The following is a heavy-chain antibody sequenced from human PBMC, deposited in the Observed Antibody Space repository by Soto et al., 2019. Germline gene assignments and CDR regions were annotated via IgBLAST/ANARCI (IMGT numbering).Heavy chain of an antibody. D-gene: IGHD5-12*01. J-gene: IGHJ4*02. CDR2: IVVGSGST. CDR3: AAPPNRDAYNYGY. V-gene: IGHV1-58*01. Sequence: QMKLVQSGPEGRKPGPSVKVSCKASGLTFSSSAVQWVRQARGQRLEWIGWIVVGSGSTKYAQKFQERVTITRDMSTSTAYMELSSLRSEDTAVYYCAAPPNRDAYNYGYWGQGTLVTVSS. CDR1: GLTFSSSA.